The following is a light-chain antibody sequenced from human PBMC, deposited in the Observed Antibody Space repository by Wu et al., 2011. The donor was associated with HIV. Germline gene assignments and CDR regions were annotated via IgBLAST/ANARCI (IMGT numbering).Light chain of an antibody. CDR2: GAS. V-gene: IGKV3-11*01. CDR1: QSISNN. J-gene: IGKJ5*01. Sequence: EIVMTQSPATLSVSPGEGATLSCRASQSISNNLAWYQQKPGQAPRLLIYGASNRATGIPARFSGSGSGTDFILTISSLEPEDFATYSCQQRLNWPLTFGQGHDWRL. CDR3: QQRLNWPLT.